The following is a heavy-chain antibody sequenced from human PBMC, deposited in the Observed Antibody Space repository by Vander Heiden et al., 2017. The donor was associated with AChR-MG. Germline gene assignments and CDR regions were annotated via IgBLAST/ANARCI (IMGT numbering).Heavy chain of an antibody. V-gene: IGHV1-18*01. CDR3: ARQSRVTTRGNDDAFDI. D-gene: IGHD4-17*01. CDR2: INANTGST. J-gene: IGHJ3*02. Sequence: QVQLVQSGAEVKKPGASVKVSCKAFGYTYTNYGISWVRQAPGQGLEWLAWINANTGSTKYLKKLQGRVTVATDTSTSTAYLEMRSLRSEDTAVDYCARQSRVTTRGNDDAFDIWGQGTMVTVSS. CDR1: GYTYTNYG.